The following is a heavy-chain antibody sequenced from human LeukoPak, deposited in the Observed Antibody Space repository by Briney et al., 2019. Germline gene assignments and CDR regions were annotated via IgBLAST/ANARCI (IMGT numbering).Heavy chain of an antibody. CDR3: AGTVVRTYYYYYGMDV. Sequence: PSETLSLTCAVYGGSFSGYYWSWIRQPPGKGLEWIGEINHSGSTNYNPSLKSRVTISVDTSKNQFSLKLSSVTAADTAVYYCAGTVVRTYYYYYGMDVWGQGTTVTVSS. J-gene: IGHJ6*02. CDR1: GGSFSGYY. D-gene: IGHD3-10*01. V-gene: IGHV4-34*01. CDR2: INHSGST.